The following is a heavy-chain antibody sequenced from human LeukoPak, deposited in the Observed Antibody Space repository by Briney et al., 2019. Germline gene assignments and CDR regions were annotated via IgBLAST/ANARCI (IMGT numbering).Heavy chain of an antibody. Sequence: GGSLRLSCAASGFTFSDYYMSWLRQAPGKGLEWVSYISSSGSTIYYADSVKGRFTISRDNAKNSLYLQMNSLRAEDTAVYYCARENWQDAFDIWGQGTMVTVSS. V-gene: IGHV3-11*01. CDR1: GFTFSDYY. CDR2: ISSSGSTI. CDR3: ARENWQDAFDI. J-gene: IGHJ3*02.